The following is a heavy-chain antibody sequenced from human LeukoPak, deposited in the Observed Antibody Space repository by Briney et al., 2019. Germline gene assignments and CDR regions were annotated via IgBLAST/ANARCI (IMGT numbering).Heavy chain of an antibody. CDR2: IYYSGST. V-gene: IGHV4-31*03. J-gene: IGHJ4*02. CDR3: ARTMVRGVISCFDY. CDR1: VGSISSGGYY. Sequence: SSQTLSLTCTVSVGSISSGGYYWSWIRQHPGKGLEWIGYIYYSGSTYYNPSLKSRVTISVDTSKNQFSLKLSSVTAADTAVYYCARTMVRGVISCFDYWGQGTLVTVSS. D-gene: IGHD3-10*01.